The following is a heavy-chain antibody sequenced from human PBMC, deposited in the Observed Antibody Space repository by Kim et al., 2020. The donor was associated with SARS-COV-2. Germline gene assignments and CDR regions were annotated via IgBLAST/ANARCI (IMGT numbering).Heavy chain of an antibody. V-gene: IGHV3-21*01. Sequence: GGSLRLSCAASGFTFSSYSMNWVRQAPGKGLEWVSSISSSSSYIYYADSVKGRFTISRDNAKNSLYLQMNSLRAEDTAVYYCARGYYESSGYYYRNRGSPGCFDLWGRGTLVTVSS. CDR2: ISSSSSYI. J-gene: IGHJ2*01. CDR1: GFTFSSYS. CDR3: ARGYYESSGYYYRNRGSPGCFDL. D-gene: IGHD3-22*01.